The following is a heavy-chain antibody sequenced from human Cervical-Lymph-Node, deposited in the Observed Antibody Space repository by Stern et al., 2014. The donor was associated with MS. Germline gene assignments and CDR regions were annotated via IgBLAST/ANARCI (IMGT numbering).Heavy chain of an antibody. D-gene: IGHD1-1*01. V-gene: IGHV3-53*01. CDR2: ITNVGST. Sequence: EVQLVESRGGVIQPGGSLRLSCTASGFTVSRDYMTWVRQAPGQGLEWVSLITNVGSTFYTDSVKGRFTISRDDSKNTVYLHMTSLRAEDTAMYYCARDTSSPERSDWWGQGTLVTVSS. CDR1: GFTVSRDY. J-gene: IGHJ4*02. CDR3: ARDTSSPERSDW.